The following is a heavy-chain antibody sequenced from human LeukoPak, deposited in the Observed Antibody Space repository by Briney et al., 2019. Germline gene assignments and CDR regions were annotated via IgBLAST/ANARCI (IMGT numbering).Heavy chain of an antibody. Sequence: GGSLRLSCAASGFTFSSYWMHWVRQAPGKGLVWVSRINSDGSSTSYADSVKGRFTISRDNAKNTLYLQMNGLRAEDTAVYYCARVLDDFWSGYYTGFDYWGQGTLVTVSS. V-gene: IGHV3-74*01. D-gene: IGHD3-3*01. CDR1: GFTFSSYW. CDR3: ARVLDDFWSGYYTGFDY. CDR2: INSDGSST. J-gene: IGHJ4*02.